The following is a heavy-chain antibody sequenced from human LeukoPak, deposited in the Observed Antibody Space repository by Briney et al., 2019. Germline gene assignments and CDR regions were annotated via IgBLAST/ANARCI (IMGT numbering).Heavy chain of an antibody. CDR2: ISSNGGST. D-gene: IGHD3-22*01. V-gene: IGHV3-64*02. Sequence: GGSLRLSCAASGFTFSSYAMHWVRQAPGKGLEYVSAISSNGGSTYYAVSVKGRFTISRGNSKKTLYLGMGSLRADDMAVYYCASTYYYDNNGYYPFDYWGQGTLVTVSS. CDR1: GFTFSSYA. CDR3: ASTYYYDNNGYYPFDY. J-gene: IGHJ4*02.